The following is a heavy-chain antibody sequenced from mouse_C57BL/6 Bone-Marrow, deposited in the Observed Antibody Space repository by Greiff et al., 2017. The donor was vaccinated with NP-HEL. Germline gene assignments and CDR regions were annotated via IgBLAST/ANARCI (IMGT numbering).Heavy chain of an antibody. CDR3: ARIHYDYDVGWFAY. CDR1: GFSLTSYA. CDR2: IWTGGGT. V-gene: IGHV2-9-1*01. J-gene: IGHJ3*01. Sequence: VKLVESGPGLVAPSQSLSITCTVSGFSLTSYAISWVRQPPGKGLEWLGVIWTGGGTNYNSALKSRLSISKDNSKSQVFLKMNSLQTDDTARYYCARIHYDYDVGWFAYWGQGTLVTVSA. D-gene: IGHD2-4*01.